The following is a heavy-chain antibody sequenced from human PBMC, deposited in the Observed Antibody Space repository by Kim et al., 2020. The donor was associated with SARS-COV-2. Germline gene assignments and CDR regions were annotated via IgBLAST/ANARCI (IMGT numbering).Heavy chain of an antibody. CDR1: EFTFSNYV. CDR3: AKGSSAGGGDVLTGFYVPSCFDY. Sequence: GGSLRLSCAASEFTFSNYVMSWVRQAPGQGLEWVSGVGGSGDFIYYADSVKGRFTISRDNSKNSLFLHMNSLRAEDTAVYYCAKGSSAGGGDVLTGFYVPSCFDYWGQETVVTVSS. J-gene: IGHJ4*02. D-gene: IGHD3-9*01. CDR2: VGGSGDFI. V-gene: IGHV3-23*01.